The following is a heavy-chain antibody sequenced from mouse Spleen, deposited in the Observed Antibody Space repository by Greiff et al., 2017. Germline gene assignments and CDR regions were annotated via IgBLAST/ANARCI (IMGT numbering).Heavy chain of an antibody. CDR2: IYPGSGST. CDR1: GYTFTSYW. D-gene: IGHD2-1*01. V-gene: IGHV1S22*01. J-gene: IGHJ1*01. Sequence: LQQPGSELVRPGASVKLSCKASGYTFTSYWMHWVKQRHGQGLEWIGNIYPGSGSTNYDEKFKSKGTLTVDTSSSTAYMHLSSLTSEDSAVYYCTRAIWYPNWWYFDVWGAGTTVTVSS. CDR3: TRAIWYPNWWYFDV.